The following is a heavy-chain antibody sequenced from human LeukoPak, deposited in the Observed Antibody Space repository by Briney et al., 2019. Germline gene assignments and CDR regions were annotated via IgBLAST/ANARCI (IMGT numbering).Heavy chain of an antibody. CDR3: ARQPAPWGAAIDY. CDR1: GLTFSSYS. Sequence: GGSLRLSCAASGLTFSSYSMNWVRQAPGKGLEWVSYISSSSSTIYYADSVKGRFTISRDNAKNSLYLQMNSLRAEDTAVYYCARQPAPWGAAIDYWGQGTLVTVSS. D-gene: IGHD1-26*01. CDR2: ISSSSSTI. V-gene: IGHV3-48*01. J-gene: IGHJ4*02.